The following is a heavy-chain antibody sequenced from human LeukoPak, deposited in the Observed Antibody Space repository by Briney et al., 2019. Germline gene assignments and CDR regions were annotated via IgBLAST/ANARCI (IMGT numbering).Heavy chain of an antibody. CDR1: GGTFSSYA. Sequence: GASVKVSCKASGGTFSSYAISWVRQAPGQGLEWMGGIIPIFGTASYAQKFQGRVTMTRDTSTSTVYMELSSLRSEDTAVYYCARVSSSSPTYYFDYWGQGTLVTVSS. CDR2: IIPIFGTA. J-gene: IGHJ4*02. V-gene: IGHV1-69*05. CDR3: ARVSSSSPTYYFDY. D-gene: IGHD6-13*01.